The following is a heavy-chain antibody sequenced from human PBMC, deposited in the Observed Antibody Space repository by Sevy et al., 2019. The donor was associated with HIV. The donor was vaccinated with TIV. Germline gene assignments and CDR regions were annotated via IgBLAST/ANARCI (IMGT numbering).Heavy chain of an antibody. CDR1: GYTFTGYY. J-gene: IGHJ3*02. Sequence: ASVKVSCKASGYTFTGYYMHWVRQAPGQGLEWMGWINPNSGGTNYAQKFQGRVTMTRDTSISTAYMELSRLRSDDTAVYYCARDSPGFTNPNDAFDIWGPGTMVTVSS. CDR3: ARDSPGFTNPNDAFDI. CDR2: INPNSGGT. V-gene: IGHV1-2*02. D-gene: IGHD3-10*01.